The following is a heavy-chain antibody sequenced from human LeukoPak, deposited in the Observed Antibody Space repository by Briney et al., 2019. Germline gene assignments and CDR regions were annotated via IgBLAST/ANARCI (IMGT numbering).Heavy chain of an antibody. D-gene: IGHD2-15*01. CDR3: ATDKGAVGAYGMDV. J-gene: IGHJ6*02. Sequence: AGGFLRLSSAASAFTFDDYAMHRVRHGPGKGLNRLSRISWNSGSILYAYSVKGRFTISRAPGKNSLSLQMYSLRAEDTALYYCATDKGAVGAYGMDVWGQGNTVTVSS. CDR2: ISWNSGSI. CDR1: AFTFDDYA. V-gene: IGHV3-9*01.